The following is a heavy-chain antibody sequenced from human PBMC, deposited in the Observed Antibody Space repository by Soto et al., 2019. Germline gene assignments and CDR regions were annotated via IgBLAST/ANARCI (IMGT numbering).Heavy chain of an antibody. CDR1: GFTFSSYA. D-gene: IGHD3-3*01. CDR2: ISGSGGNT. V-gene: IGHV3-23*01. Sequence: EVQLLESGGGLVQPGGSLRLSCAASGFTFSSYAMSWVRQAPGKGLEWVSAISGSGGNTYYADSVKGRFTISRDNSKSTQYLQMNSLRAEDTAVYYCAKDIDGATYYDFWHYWGQGTLVTVSS. J-gene: IGHJ4*02. CDR3: AKDIDGATYYDFWHY.